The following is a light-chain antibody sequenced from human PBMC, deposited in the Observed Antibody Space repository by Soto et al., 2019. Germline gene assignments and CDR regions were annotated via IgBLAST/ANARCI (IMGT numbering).Light chain of an antibody. CDR2: GAS. J-gene: IGKJ4*01. CDR3: QQYHNWPPLT. CDR1: QDVSSN. V-gene: IGKV3-15*01. Sequence: EIVMTQSPATLPVSPGERATLSCRASQDVSSNLAWYQQKPGQAPRLLMYGASTRATGIPARFSGSGSGTEFTLTISSLQSEDFAVYYCQQYHNWPPLTFGGGTKVEIK.